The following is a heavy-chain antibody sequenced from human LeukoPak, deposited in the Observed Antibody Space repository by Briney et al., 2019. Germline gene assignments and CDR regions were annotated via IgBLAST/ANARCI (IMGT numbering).Heavy chain of an antibody. CDR3: ARDTSGYYDH. CDR1: GFTVSSNY. V-gene: IGHV3-74*01. CDR2: INNDGSST. Sequence: GGSLRLSCAASGFTVSSNYMGWVRQAPGKGLVWVSHINNDGSSTRCADSVKGRFTISRDNAKNTLYQQMNSLRAEDTAVYYCARDTSGYYDHWGQGTLVTVSS. J-gene: IGHJ4*02. D-gene: IGHD3-22*01.